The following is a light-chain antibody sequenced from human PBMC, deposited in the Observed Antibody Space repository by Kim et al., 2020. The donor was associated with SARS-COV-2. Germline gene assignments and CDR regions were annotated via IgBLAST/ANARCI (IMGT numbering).Light chain of an antibody. Sequence: DIQMTQSPSSLSASVGDRVTITCQATQDISDYLNWYQQKPGKAPKLLIYDASNLEAGVPRRFSGSGSGSHFTFTIKSLEPDDFATYYCQQYDDFPFTFGPGTKVDIK. CDR1: QDISDY. CDR3: QQYDDFPFT. V-gene: IGKV1-33*01. J-gene: IGKJ3*01. CDR2: DAS.